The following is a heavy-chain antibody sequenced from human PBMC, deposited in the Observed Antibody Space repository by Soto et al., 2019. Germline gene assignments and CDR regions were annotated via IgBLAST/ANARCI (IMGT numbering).Heavy chain of an antibody. Sequence: PGGSLRLSCAASGFTFSSYSMNWVRQAPGKGLEWVSYISSSSSTIYYADSVKGRFTISRDNAKNSLYLQMNSLRAEDTAVYYCARDPSSSWRYNWFDPWGQGTLVTVSS. D-gene: IGHD6-13*01. J-gene: IGHJ5*02. CDR2: ISSSSSTI. CDR1: GFTFSSYS. CDR3: ARDPSSSWRYNWFDP. V-gene: IGHV3-48*01.